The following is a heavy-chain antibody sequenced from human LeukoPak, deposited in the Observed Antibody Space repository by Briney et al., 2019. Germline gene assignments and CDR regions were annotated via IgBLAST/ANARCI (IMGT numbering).Heavy chain of an antibody. D-gene: IGHD6-13*01. Sequence: GALRLSCAASGFTVSSNYMSWVRQAPGKGLECVSVFYSGGDTYYADSVKGRFTISRDNSKNMVYLQMNSLRAEDTAVYYCTTAQLYSGIWYGRDYWGQGTLVTVSS. CDR1: GFTVSSNY. CDR2: FYSGGDT. J-gene: IGHJ4*02. V-gene: IGHV3-66*01. CDR3: TTAQLYSGIWYGRDY.